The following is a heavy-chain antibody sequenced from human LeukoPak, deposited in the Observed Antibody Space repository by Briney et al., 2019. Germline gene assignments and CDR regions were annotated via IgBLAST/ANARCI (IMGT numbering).Heavy chain of an antibody. J-gene: IGHJ6*02. CDR2: ISSSSSYI. D-gene: IGHD2-8*01. Sequence: GGSLRLSCAASGFTFSSYSMNWVRQAPGKGLEWVSSISSSSSYIYYADSVKGRFTISRDNAKNSPYLQMNSLRAEDTAVYYCAREMVYATSYYYYGMDVWGQGTTVTVSS. CDR1: GFTFSSYS. V-gene: IGHV3-21*01. CDR3: AREMVYATSYYYYGMDV.